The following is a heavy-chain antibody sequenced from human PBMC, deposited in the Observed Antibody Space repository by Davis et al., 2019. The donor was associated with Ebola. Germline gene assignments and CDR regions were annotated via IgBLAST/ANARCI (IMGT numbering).Heavy chain of an antibody. V-gene: IGHV5-51*01. CDR3: ARRGRIPVAGTDHFDY. CDR2: IYPGDSDT. D-gene: IGHD6-19*01. CDR1: GYSFTSYW. J-gene: IGHJ4*02. Sequence: GESLKISCKGSGYSFTSYWIGWVRQMPGKGLEWMGIIYPGDSDTRYNPSFQGQVTISADKSINTAYLQWSSLKASDSAMYYCARRGRIPVAGTDHFDYWGQGTLVTVSS.